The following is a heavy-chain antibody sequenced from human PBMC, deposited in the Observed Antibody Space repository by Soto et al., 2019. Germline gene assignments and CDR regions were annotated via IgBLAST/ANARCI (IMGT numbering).Heavy chain of an antibody. CDR1: GFTFSSYA. J-gene: IGHJ4*02. Sequence: ILSCAASGFTFSSYAMHWFRQAPGKGLEWVAVISYDGSNKYYADSVKGRFTISRDNSKNTLYLQMNSLRAEDTAVYYCAVPTYDYVWGSYRKTPSDYWGQGTLVTVSS. D-gene: IGHD3-16*02. V-gene: IGHV3-30-3*01. CDR2: ISYDGSNK. CDR3: AVPTYDYVWGSYRKTPSDY.